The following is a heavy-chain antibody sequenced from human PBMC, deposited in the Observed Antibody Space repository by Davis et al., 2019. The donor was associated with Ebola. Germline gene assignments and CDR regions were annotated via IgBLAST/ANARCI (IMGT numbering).Heavy chain of an antibody. V-gene: IGHV3-48*02. D-gene: IGHD2-8*01. CDR3: ARDPPVSMGSDAFDI. CDR2: ISSSSSTI. Sequence: GESLKISCAASGFTFNNYNMNWVRQAPGKGLEWVSYISSSSSTIYYADSVKGRFTISRDNAKNSLYLQMNSLRDEDTAVYYCARDPPVSMGSDAFDIWGQGTMVTVAS. CDR1: GFTFNNYN. J-gene: IGHJ3*02.